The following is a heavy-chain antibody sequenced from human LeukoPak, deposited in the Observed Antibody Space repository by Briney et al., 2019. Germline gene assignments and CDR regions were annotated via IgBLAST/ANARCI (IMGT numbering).Heavy chain of an antibody. J-gene: IGHJ4*02. CDR1: GFTLDDYA. Sequence: PGRSLRLSCAASGFTLDDYAMHWVRQAPGKGLEWVSGISWNSGSIGYADSVKGRFTISRDNAENTLYLHMTSLRAEDTALYYCAKDIRGTSSWYYFDYWGQGTLVTVSS. CDR3: AKDIRGTSSWYYFDY. V-gene: IGHV3-9*01. CDR2: ISWNSGSI. D-gene: IGHD6-13*01.